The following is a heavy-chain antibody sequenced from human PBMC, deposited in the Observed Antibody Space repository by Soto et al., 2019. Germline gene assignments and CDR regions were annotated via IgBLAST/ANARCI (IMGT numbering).Heavy chain of an antibody. CDR2: MNPNSGKT. Sequence: QVQLVQSGAEVKKPGASVKVSCKASGYTFTSYDINWVRQATGQGLEWMGWMNPNSGKTGYAQKFQGRVTMTRNTSISKAYMELRSLRSADTAVYYCARRGYSSSWYYYYSYGMDVWGQGTTVTVSS. CDR3: ARRGYSSSWYYYYSYGMDV. CDR1: GYTFTSYD. J-gene: IGHJ6*02. V-gene: IGHV1-8*01. D-gene: IGHD6-13*01.